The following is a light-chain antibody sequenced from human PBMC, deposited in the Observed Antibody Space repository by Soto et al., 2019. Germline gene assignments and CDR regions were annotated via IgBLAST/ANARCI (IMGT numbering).Light chain of an antibody. CDR1: QSISSR. Sequence: DIQMTQSPSTLSASVVDIVTIPCRASQSISSRLAWYQQKTGKAPKFLIYDASTLESGVPSRLSGSGSGTDFNLTISKLQSEDFATYYCQKANSFPLTFGGGTKVDIK. V-gene: IGKV1-5*01. J-gene: IGKJ4*01. CDR3: QKANSFPLT. CDR2: DAS.